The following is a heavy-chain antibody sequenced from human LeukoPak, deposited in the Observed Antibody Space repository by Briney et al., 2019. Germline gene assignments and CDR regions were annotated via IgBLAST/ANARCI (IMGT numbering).Heavy chain of an antibody. CDR3: ARSISDYDILTGYTNNWFDP. CDR2: IIPIFGTA. D-gene: IGHD3-9*01. Sequence: ASVKVSCKASGYTFTGYYMHWVRQAPGQGLEWMGGIIPIFGTANYAQKFQGRVTITADESTSTAYMELSSLRSEDTAVYYCARSISDYDILTGYTNNWFDPWGQGTLVTVSS. CDR1: GYTFTGYY. J-gene: IGHJ5*02. V-gene: IGHV1-69*13.